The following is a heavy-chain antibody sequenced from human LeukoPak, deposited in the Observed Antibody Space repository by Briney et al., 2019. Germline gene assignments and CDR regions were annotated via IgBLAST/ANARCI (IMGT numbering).Heavy chain of an antibody. CDR1: GGSFSGYY. Sequence: SETLSLTCAVYGGSFSGYYWSWIRQPAGKGLEWIGRIYTSGSTNYNPSLKSRVTISVDTSKNQFSLKLSSVTAADTAVYYCARDADYGDYILLDYWGQGTLVTVSS. CDR2: IYTSGST. CDR3: ARDADYGDYILLDY. V-gene: IGHV4-4*07. J-gene: IGHJ4*02. D-gene: IGHD4-17*01.